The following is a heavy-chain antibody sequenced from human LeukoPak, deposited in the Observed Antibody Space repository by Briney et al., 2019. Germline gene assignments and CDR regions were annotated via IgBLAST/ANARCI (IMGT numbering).Heavy chain of an antibody. CDR1: GFTFSDYY. CDR3: AREATVTVNWYFDL. CDR2: ISSSGSTI. D-gene: IGHD4-11*01. Sequence: GGSLRLSCAASGFTFSDYYMSWIRQAPGKGLEWVSYISSSGSTIYYADSVKGRFTISRDNAKNSPYLQMNSLRAEDTAVYYCAREATVTVNWYFDLWGRGTLVTVSS. V-gene: IGHV3-11*01. J-gene: IGHJ2*01.